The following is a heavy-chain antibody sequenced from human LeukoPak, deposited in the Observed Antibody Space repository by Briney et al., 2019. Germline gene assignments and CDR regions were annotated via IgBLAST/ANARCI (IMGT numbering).Heavy chain of an antibody. CDR3: ARNRYDTSGYHFDY. D-gene: IGHD3-22*01. J-gene: IGHJ4*02. V-gene: IGHV1-18*01. Sequence: ASVKVSCKASGGTFSNYAISWVRQAPGQGPEWMGWISSYNGDTSYAQKLQGRLTMTTDTSTSTAYMELRSLRSDDTAVYYCARNRYDTSGYHFDYWGQGTLVTVSS. CDR2: ISSYNGDT. CDR1: GGTFSNYA.